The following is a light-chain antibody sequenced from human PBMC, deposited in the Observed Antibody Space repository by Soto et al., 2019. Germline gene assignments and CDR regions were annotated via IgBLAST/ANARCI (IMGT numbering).Light chain of an antibody. CDR1: GSNIGAGYD. V-gene: IGLV1-40*01. Sequence: QSVLTQPPSVSGAPGQRVTISCTGSGSNIGAGYDVHWYQQLPGTAPKLLIYGNTNRPSGVPDRFSGSKSGTSASLAITGLQAEDEADYYCQSYDSSLSGYVVFGGGPKLTVL. J-gene: IGLJ2*01. CDR2: GNT. CDR3: QSYDSSLSGYVV.